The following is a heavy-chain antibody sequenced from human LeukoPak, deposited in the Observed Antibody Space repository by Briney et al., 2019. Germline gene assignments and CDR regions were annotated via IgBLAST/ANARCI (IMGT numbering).Heavy chain of an antibody. D-gene: IGHD2/OR15-2a*01. CDR3: TRMGSTTWYSGDY. CDR2: ISAHDGIT. CDR1: GYAFTSYG. Sequence: GASVKVSRKASGYAFTSYGITWVRQAPGQGLEWMGWISAHDGITDYTPKLQGRVTMTTDSSTSTAYMELTDLRSDDTAVYFCTRMGSTTWYSGDYWGQGTLVTVSS. V-gene: IGHV1-18*01. J-gene: IGHJ4*02.